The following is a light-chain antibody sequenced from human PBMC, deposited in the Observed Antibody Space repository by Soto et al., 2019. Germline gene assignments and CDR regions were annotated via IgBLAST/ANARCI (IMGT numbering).Light chain of an antibody. V-gene: IGKV3-20*01. J-gene: IGKJ1*01. CDR3: QQYADSRT. CDR1: QSVNNNY. Sequence: EIVLTQSPGTLSLSPGERASLSCRASQSVNNNYLAWYQQKPGQAPRLLMYGASTRATGIPDRFSGSGSGTDFTLTISRLEPEYLAVYFCQQYADSRTFGQGTKVEIK. CDR2: GAS.